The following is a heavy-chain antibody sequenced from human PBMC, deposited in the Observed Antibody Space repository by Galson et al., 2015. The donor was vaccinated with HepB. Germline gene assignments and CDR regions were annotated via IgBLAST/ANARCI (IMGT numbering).Heavy chain of an antibody. D-gene: IGHD3-10*01. Sequence: SLRLSCAASGFTFSSSSMNWVRQAPGKGLEWVSYISSGGGSIYYADSVKGRFTISRDNAKNSLYLRMNSLRDEDTAVYYCASPYGSGSYYTPAYWGQGTLVTVSS. CDR1: GFTFSSSS. CDR3: ASPYGSGSYYTPAY. V-gene: IGHV3-48*02. CDR2: ISSGGGSI. J-gene: IGHJ4*02.